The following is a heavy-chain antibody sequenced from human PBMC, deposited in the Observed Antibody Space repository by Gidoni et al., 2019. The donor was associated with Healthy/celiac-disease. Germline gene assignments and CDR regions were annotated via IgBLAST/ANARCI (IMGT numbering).Heavy chain of an antibody. J-gene: IGHJ6*02. V-gene: IGHV4-34*01. CDR2: INHSGST. Sequence: QVQLQQWGAGLLKPSETLSPTCAVYGGSFSGNYWSWIRQPPGKGLEWIGEINHSGSTNYNPFLKSRVTISVDTSKNQFSLKLSSVTAADTAVYYCARARRYCSGGSCLALEPYYYYGMDVWGQGTTVTVSS. CDR1: GGSFSGNY. CDR3: ARARRYCSGGSCLALEPYYYYGMDV. D-gene: IGHD2-15*01.